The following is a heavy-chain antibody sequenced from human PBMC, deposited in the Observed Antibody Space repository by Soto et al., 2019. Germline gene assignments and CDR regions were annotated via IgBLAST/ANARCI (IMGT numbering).Heavy chain of an antibody. V-gene: IGHV3-30-3*01. Sequence: QVQLVESGGGVVQPGRSLRLSCAASGFTFSSYAMHWVRQAPGKGLEWVAVISYDGSNKYYADSVKGRFTIYRDNSKNTLYLKMNSLRDEDKAVYYCARVNCIAACKREQPEYYYSYGMHVWGQGTTVTVSS. D-gene: IGHD6-13*01. J-gene: IGHJ6*02. CDR2: ISYDGSNK. CDR3: ARVNCIAACKREQPEYYYSYGMHV. CDR1: GFTFSSYA.